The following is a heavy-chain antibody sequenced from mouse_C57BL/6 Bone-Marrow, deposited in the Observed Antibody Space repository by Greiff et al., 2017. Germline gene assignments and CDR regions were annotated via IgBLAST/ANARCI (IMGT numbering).Heavy chain of an antibody. Sequence: VHVKQSGAELVRPGASVKLSCTASGFNIKDDYMHWVKQRPEQGLEWIGWIDPENGDTEYASKFQGKATITADTSSNTAYLQLSSLTSEDTAVYYCTTLIARYWYFDVWGTGTTVTVSS. CDR1: GFNIKDDY. J-gene: IGHJ1*03. D-gene: IGHD6-1*01. CDR2: IDPENGDT. CDR3: TTLIARYWYFDV. V-gene: IGHV14-4*01.